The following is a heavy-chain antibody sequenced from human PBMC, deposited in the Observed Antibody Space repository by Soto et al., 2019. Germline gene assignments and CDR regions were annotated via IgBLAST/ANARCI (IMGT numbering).Heavy chain of an antibody. CDR2: ISYDGSNK. V-gene: IGHV3-30-3*01. J-gene: IGHJ5*02. D-gene: IGHD5-12*01. CDR3: ASGMATIS. Sequence: QVQLVESGGGEVQPGRSLRLSCAASGFTFSSYAMHWVRQAPGKGLEWVAVISYDGSNKYYADSVKGRFTISRDNSKNTLYLQMNSLRAEDTAVYYCASGMATISWGQGTLVTVSS. CDR1: GFTFSSYA.